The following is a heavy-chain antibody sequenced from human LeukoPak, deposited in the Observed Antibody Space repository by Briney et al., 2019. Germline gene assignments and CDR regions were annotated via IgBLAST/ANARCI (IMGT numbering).Heavy chain of an antibody. Sequence: ASVKVSCKTSRYTFTSYYMHWVRQAPGQGLEWMGIINPSGGSTNYAQKFQGRVTITRDTSTTTVYMEVTSLRSEDTAVYYCAKNPWDGSCGGNCPPSFDYWGQGTLVTVSS. CDR1: RYTFTSYY. J-gene: IGHJ4*02. CDR3: AKNPWDGSCGGNCPPSFDY. D-gene: IGHD2-21*01. V-gene: IGHV1-46*01. CDR2: INPSGGST.